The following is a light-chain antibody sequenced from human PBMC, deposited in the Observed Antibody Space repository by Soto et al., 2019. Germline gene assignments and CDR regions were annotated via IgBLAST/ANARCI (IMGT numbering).Light chain of an antibody. CDR1: SSDVGGYNY. CDR2: DVS. V-gene: IGLV2-14*01. CDR3: SSYTTSSPYVV. J-gene: IGLJ2*01. Sequence: QSALTQPASVSGSPGQSITISCTGTSSDVGGYNYVSWYQQHPGKAPKLMIYDVSNRPSGVSNRFSGSKSGNTASLTISGXXXXXXXXYXCSSYTTSSPYVVFGGGTKLTV.